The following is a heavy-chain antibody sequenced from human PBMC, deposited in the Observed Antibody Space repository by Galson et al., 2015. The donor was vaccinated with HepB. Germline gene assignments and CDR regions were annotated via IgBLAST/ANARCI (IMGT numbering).Heavy chain of an antibody. V-gene: IGHV3-21*01. CDR2: ISSSSSYI. J-gene: IGHJ6*02. CDR3: ARGTVKQLVLYYCYGMDV. Sequence: SLRLSCAASGFTFSSYIMNWVRQAPGKGLEWVSSISSSSSYIYYADSVTGRFTISRDNAKNSLYLQMNSLRAEDTAVYYCARGTVKQLVLYYCYGMDVWGQGTTVTVSS. D-gene: IGHD6-6*01. CDR1: GFTFSSYI.